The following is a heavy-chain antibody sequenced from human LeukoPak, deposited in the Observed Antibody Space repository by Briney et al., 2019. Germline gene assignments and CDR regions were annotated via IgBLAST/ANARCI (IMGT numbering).Heavy chain of an antibody. J-gene: IGHJ6*02. CDR3: ARQSTNYYYGMDV. D-gene: IGHD5/OR15-5a*01. Sequence: GGSLKISCKGSGYSFTSYWIGWVRQMPGKGLEWMGIIYPGDSDTRYSPSFQGQVTISADKSISTAYLQWSSLKASDTAMYYCARQSTNYYYGMDVWGQGTTVTVSS. CDR1: GYSFTSYW. V-gene: IGHV5-51*01. CDR2: IYPGDSDT.